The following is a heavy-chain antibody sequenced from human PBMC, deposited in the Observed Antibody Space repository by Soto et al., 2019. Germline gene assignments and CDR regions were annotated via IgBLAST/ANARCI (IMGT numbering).Heavy chain of an antibody. J-gene: IGHJ3*02. Sequence: GASVKVSCKASGYTFTIYCISWVRQAPGQGLEWMGWISAYNGNTNYAQKLQGRVTMTTDTSTSTAYMELRSLRSDDTAVYYCVRSIAVAYDAFEIWGQGTMVSVSS. CDR2: ISAYNGNT. CDR3: VRSIAVAYDAFEI. D-gene: IGHD6-19*01. V-gene: IGHV1-18*01. CDR1: GYTFTIYC.